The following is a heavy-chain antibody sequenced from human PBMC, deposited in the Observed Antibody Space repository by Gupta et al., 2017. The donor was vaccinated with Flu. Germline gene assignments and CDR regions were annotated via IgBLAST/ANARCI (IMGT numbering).Heavy chain of an antibody. CDR2: MNPKRGNA. J-gene: IGHJ3*01. CDR1: GYTFTNYA. D-gene: IGHD3-22*01. Sequence: QVQLVQSGAEVTKPGASVKVSCKASGYTFTNYAINWVRQAPGQGLEWMGWMNPKRGNANLAQKFRGRVTLTRDTSTNTAYMELSSLRSEDTALYYCARGGGYYDSSGHYFTSGFDLWGQGTMVTVSS. V-gene: IGHV1-8*01. CDR3: ARGGGYYDSSGHYFTSGFDL.